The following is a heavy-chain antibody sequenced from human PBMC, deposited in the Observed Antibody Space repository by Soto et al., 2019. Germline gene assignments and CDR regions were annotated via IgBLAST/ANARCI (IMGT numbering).Heavy chain of an antibody. Sequence: SETLSLTCAVSGDSISRGGYSWTWIRQPPGKALEWIGNIYGSGSTSYKPSLKSRVTISVDRSKNQFSLKLTSVTAADTAVYFCARGSGSYYDYGMDVSGQGTTVTVSS. D-gene: IGHD6-25*01. CDR2: IYGSGST. CDR1: GDSISRGGYS. V-gene: IGHV4-30-2*01. J-gene: IGHJ6*02. CDR3: ARGSGSYYDYGMDV.